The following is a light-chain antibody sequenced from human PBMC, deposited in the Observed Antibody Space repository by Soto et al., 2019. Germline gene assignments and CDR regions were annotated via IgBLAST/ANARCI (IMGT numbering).Light chain of an antibody. CDR2: EVS. V-gene: IGLV2-14*01. J-gene: IGLJ3*02. CDR3: SSYTSTYTWV. Sequence: QSVLAQPASVSGSPGQSITISCTGTNSDVGGYNYVSWYQQFPGKAPKLMMYEVSNRPSGVPDRFSGSKSDNTASLIISGLQADDEADYYCSSYTSTYTWVFGRGTKLTVL. CDR1: NSDVGGYNY.